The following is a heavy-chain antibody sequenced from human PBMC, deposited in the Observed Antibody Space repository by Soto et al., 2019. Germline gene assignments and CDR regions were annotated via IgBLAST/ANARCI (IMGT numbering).Heavy chain of an antibody. CDR2: MNPNSGNT. V-gene: IGHV1-8*01. D-gene: IGHD4-17*01. J-gene: IGHJ6*02. CDR1: GYTFTSYD. CDR3: ARFDYGVLYYGMDV. Sequence: QVQLVQSGAEVKKPGASVKVSCKASGYTFTSYDINWVRQATGQGLEWMGWMNPNSGNTGYAQKFQGRVTMTRNTSISTAYMELSSLRSEDTAVYHCARFDYGVLYYGMDVWGQGTTVTVSS.